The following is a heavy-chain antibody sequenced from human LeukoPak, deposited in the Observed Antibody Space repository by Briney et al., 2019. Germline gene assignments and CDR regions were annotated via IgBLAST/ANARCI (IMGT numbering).Heavy chain of an antibody. CDR3: ARSVWYSGSYGFDY. CDR1: GYNFIDHY. CDR2: INPNSGAT. Sequence: ASLEVSCKXSGYNFIDHYIYWLRQAPGQGLEWVGWINPNSGATNYAQKFQGRVTMTGDTSMNTAHMELSRLTSDDTAMYFCARSVWYSGSYGFDYWGQGTLVRVAS. D-gene: IGHD1-26*01. V-gene: IGHV1-2*02. J-gene: IGHJ4*02.